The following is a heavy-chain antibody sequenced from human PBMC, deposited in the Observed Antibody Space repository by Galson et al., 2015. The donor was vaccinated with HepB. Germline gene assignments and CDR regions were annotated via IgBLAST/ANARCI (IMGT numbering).Heavy chain of an antibody. CDR1: GGTFSSYA. CDR3: ARVRTEDEYGDFVFDY. D-gene: IGHD4-17*01. Sequence: SVKVSCKASGGTFSSYAISWVRQAPGQGLEWMGRIIPILGIANYAQKFQGRVTITADKSTSTAYMELSSMRSEDTAVYYCARVRTEDEYGDFVFDYCGQGTLVTAAS. CDR2: IIPILGIA. J-gene: IGHJ4*02. V-gene: IGHV1-69*04.